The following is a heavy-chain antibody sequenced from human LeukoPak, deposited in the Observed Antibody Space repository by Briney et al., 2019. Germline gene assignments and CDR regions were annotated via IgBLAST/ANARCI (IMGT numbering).Heavy chain of an antibody. CDR2: IWYDGSNK. Sequence: GRSLRLSCAASGFTFSSYGMHWVRQAPGKGLEWVALIWYDGSNKYYADSVKGRFTISRDNAKNSLYLQMNSLRAEDTALYYCARDPIYSSGWYDYWGQGTLVTVSS. D-gene: IGHD6-19*01. J-gene: IGHJ4*02. CDR3: ARDPIYSSGWYDY. V-gene: IGHV3-33*01. CDR1: GFTFSSYG.